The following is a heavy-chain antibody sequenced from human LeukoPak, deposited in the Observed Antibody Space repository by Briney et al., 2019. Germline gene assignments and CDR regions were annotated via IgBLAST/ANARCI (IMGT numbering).Heavy chain of an antibody. D-gene: IGHD3-10*01. CDR1: GYTFTSYG. CDR3: ARVVYGSGSYWFDP. CDR2: ISAYNGNT. Sequence: GASVKVSCKASGYTFTSYGISWVRQAPGQGLEWMGWISAYNGNTNYAQKLQGRVTMTTDTSTSTAYMELRSLRSDDTAVYYCARVVYGSGSYWFDPWGQGTLVIVSS. V-gene: IGHV1-18*01. J-gene: IGHJ5*02.